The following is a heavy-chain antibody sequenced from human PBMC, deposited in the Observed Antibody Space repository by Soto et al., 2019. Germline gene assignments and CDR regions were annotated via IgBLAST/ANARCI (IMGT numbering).Heavy chain of an antibody. Sequence: ESGPTLVNPTQTLTLTCTFSGFTLSTRGMCVSWIRQSPGKALEWLALIDWNDDKYYSTSVKTRLTISKDTSKNQVVLTMTNMDPVDTATYYCARASSSWYSHFDYWGQGTLVTVSS. V-gene: IGHV2-70*01. CDR1: GFTLSTRGMC. CDR2: IDWNDDK. D-gene: IGHD6-13*01. CDR3: ARASSSWYSHFDY. J-gene: IGHJ4*02.